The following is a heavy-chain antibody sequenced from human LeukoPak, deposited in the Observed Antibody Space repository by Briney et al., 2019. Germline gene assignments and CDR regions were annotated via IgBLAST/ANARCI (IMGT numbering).Heavy chain of an antibody. J-gene: IGHJ5*02. CDR3: AKDCVGTQALEP. Sequence: GGSLRLSCAASGFTFSSYGMPWVRQAPGKGLEWVAVIWYDGSNKYYADSVKGRFTISRDNSKNTLYLQMNSLRAEDTAVYYCAKDCVGTQALEPWGQGTLVTVSS. D-gene: IGHD3-10*01. CDR2: IWYDGSNK. V-gene: IGHV3-33*06. CDR1: GFTFSSYG.